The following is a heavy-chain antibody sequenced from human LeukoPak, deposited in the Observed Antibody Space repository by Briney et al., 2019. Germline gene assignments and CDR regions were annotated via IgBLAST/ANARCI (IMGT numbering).Heavy chain of an antibody. V-gene: IGHV4-34*01. CDR2: INHSGYT. D-gene: IGHD3-22*01. CDR3: SRQVVGNDY. J-gene: IGHJ4*02. Sequence: SETLSLTCAVYGESSFSNYYWSWIRQTPGGALEWIGEINHSGYTDYNPSLKSRVTLSIDTSKNQFSLRLNSVTAADTAVYYCSRQVVGNDYWGQGTLVTVSS. CDR1: GESSFSNYY.